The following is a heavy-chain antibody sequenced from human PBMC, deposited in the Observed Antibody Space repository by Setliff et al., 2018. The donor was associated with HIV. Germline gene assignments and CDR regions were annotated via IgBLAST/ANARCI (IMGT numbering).Heavy chain of an antibody. V-gene: IGHV4-34*01. CDR1: GESFSGYY. CDR3: ARGGGITWRSYSFDY. D-gene: IGHD3-10*01. CDR2: INHSDST. Sequence: SETLSLTCAVYGESFSGYYWSWIRQPPGKGLEWIGEINHSDSTTYNPSLESRVTISVDTSKNQFSLKLSSVTAADTAVYYCARGGGITWRSYSFDYWGQGTLVTVSS. J-gene: IGHJ4*02.